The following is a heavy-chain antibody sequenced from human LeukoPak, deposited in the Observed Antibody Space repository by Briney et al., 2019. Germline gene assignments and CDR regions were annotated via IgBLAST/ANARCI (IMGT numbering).Heavy chain of an antibody. CDR1: GFTFSSYA. Sequence: GGSLRLSCAASGFTFSSYAMHWVRQAPGKGLEWVAVISCDGSNKYYADSVKGRFTISRDNSKNTLYLQMNSLRAEDTAVYYCARTHDYGPYYYYYYMDVWGKGTTVTVSS. V-gene: IGHV3-30*01. J-gene: IGHJ6*03. CDR3: ARTHDYGPYYYYYYMDV. D-gene: IGHD4-17*01. CDR2: ISCDGSNK.